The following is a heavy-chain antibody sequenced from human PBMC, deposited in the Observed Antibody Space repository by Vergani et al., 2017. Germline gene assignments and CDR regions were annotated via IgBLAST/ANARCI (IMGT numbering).Heavy chain of an antibody. CDR2: VLFDGSNE. CDR3: AKDRLAVADSFDY. D-gene: IGHD6-19*01. J-gene: IGHJ4*02. Sequence: QVQLVQSGGGVVQPGGSLRLSCVASGFTFNRYGMQWVRQAPGKGLEWVAYVLFDGSNEYYADSVKGRFTISRDNSKNTLYLQMNSLRAEDTAVYYCAKDRLAVADSFDYWGQGTLVTVSS. V-gene: IGHV3-30*02. CDR1: GFTFNRYG.